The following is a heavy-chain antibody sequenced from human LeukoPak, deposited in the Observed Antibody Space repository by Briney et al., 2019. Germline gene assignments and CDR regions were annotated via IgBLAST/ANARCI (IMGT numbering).Heavy chain of an antibody. J-gene: IGHJ4*02. Sequence: GGSLRLSCAASGFTFSSYSMNWVRQAPGKGLEWVSGISGSGDGTYYADSVKGRFTISRDNSKNTLYLQMDSLRAEDTALYYCARVPSSGHYYPLDYWGQGTLVTVSS. D-gene: IGHD3-22*01. CDR2: ISGSGDGT. V-gene: IGHV3-23*01. CDR1: GFTFSSYS. CDR3: ARVPSSGHYYPLDY.